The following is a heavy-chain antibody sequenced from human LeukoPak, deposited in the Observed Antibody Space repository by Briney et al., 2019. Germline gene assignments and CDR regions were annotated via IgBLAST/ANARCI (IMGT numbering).Heavy chain of an antibody. V-gene: IGHV1-18*01. D-gene: IGHD1-26*01. CDR3: AIDNVVGASDAFDI. CDR2: ISAYNGNT. J-gene: IGHJ3*02. CDR1: GYTFTSYG. Sequence: WASVTVSCKASGYTFTSYGISWVRQAPGQGLEWMGWISAYNGNTNYAQKLQGRVTMTTDTSTSTAYMELRSLRSDDTAVYYCAIDNVVGASDAFDIWGQGSLVTVSS.